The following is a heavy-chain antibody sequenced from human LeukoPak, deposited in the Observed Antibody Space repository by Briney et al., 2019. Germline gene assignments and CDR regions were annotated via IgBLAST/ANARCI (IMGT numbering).Heavy chain of an antibody. Sequence: VASVKVSCKASGGTFSRYAISWVRQAPGQGLEWMGRIIPIFGIANYAQKFQGRVTITADKSTSTAYMELSSLRSEDTAVYYCARDSSGYYGEGNFDYWGQATLVTVSS. CDR3: ARDSSGYYGEGNFDY. CDR2: IIPIFGIA. CDR1: GGTFSRYA. J-gene: IGHJ4*02. V-gene: IGHV1-69*04. D-gene: IGHD3-22*01.